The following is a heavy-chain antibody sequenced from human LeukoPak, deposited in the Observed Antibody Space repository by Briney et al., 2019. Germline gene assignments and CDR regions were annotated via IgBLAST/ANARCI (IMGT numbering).Heavy chain of an antibody. CDR2: VYYSGST. CDR3: ARHTYYYDSSGYIDY. J-gene: IGHJ4*02. CDR1: GGSISSSSYY. Sequence: SETLSLTCTVSGGSISSSSYYWGWIRQPPGKGLEWIGSVYYSGSTYYNPSLKSRVTISVDTSKNQFSLKLSSVTAADTAVYYCARHTYYYDSSGYIDYWGQGTLVTVSS. V-gene: IGHV4-39*01. D-gene: IGHD3-22*01.